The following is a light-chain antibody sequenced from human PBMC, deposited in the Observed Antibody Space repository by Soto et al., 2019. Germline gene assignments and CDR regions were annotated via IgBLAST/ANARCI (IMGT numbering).Light chain of an antibody. CDR3: QQSFTVPIT. J-gene: IGKJ5*01. V-gene: IGKV1-39*01. CDR1: QSIAGY. CDR2: SAS. Sequence: DIHITHSPSSLSSSVLYIFTITCLASQSIAGYLSWYQQKPGKAPKFLIYSASSLQRGVPSRFRGSGSGTDFTLTITGLQPEDFATYYCQQSFTVPITFGQGTRLEIK.